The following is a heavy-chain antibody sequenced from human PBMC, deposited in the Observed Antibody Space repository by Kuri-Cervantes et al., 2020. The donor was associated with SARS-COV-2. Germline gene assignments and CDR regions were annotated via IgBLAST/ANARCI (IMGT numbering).Heavy chain of an antibody. CDR3: ARDHGESTTPSYYYYYMDV. CDR1: GGSISSYY. J-gene: IGHJ6*03. D-gene: IGHD3-10*01. Sequence: SETLSLTCTVSGGSISSYYWSWIRQPAGKGLEWIGRIYTSGSTNYNPSLKSRVTMSVDTSKNQFSLKLSSVTAADTAVYYCARDHGESTTPSYYYYYMDVWGKGTTVTVSS. CDR2: IYTSGST. V-gene: IGHV4-4*07.